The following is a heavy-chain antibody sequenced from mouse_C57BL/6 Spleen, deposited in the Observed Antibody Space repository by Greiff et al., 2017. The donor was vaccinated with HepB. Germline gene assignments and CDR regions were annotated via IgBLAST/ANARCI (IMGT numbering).Heavy chain of an antibody. J-gene: IGHJ1*03. V-gene: IGHV7-3*01. CDR1: GFTFTDYY. Sequence: DVKLVESGGGLVQPGGSLSLSCAASGFTFTDYYMSWVRQPPGKALEWLGFIRNKANGYTTEYSASVKGRFTISRDNSQSILYLQMNALRAEDSATYYCASSSSYVDWYFDVWGTGTTVTVSS. D-gene: IGHD1-1*01. CDR2: IRNKANGYTT. CDR3: ASSSSYVDWYFDV.